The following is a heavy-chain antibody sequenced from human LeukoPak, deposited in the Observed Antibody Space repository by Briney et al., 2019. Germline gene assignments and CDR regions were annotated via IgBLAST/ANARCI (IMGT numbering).Heavy chain of an antibody. D-gene: IGHD6-19*01. V-gene: IGHV4-59*01. CDR3: ARAESSGWYGNFDY. J-gene: IGHJ4*02. CDR2: IYYSGST. Sequence: PSETLSLTCTVSGGSISSYYWSWIRQPPGKGLEWIGYIYYSGSTNYNPSLESRVTISVDTSKNQFSLKLSSVTAADTAVYYCARAESSGWYGNFDYWGQGTLVTVSS. CDR1: GGSISSYY.